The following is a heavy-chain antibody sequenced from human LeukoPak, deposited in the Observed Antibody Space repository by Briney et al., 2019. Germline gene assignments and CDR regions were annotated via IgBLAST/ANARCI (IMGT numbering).Heavy chain of an antibody. CDR3: AREERGGRGYYGSGSYLISNY. Sequence: SVKVSCKASGGTFSSYAISWVRQAPGQGLEWMGRIIPILGIANYAQKFQGRVTITADKSTSTACMELSSLRSEDTAVYYCAREERGGRGYYGSGSYLISNYWGQGTLVTVSS. J-gene: IGHJ4*02. CDR2: IIPILGIA. D-gene: IGHD3-10*01. V-gene: IGHV1-69*04. CDR1: GGTFSSYA.